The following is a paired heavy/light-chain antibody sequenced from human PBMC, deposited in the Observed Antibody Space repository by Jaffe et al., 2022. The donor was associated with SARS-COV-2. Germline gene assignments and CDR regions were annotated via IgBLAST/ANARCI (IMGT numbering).Light chain of an antibody. V-gene: IGKV3-11*01. J-gene: IGKJ1*01. Sequence: EIVLTQSPATLSLSPGERATLSCRASQSVSSYLAWYQQKPGQAPRLLIYDASNRATGIPARFSGSGSGTDFTLTISSLEPEDFAVYYCQQRSNWPPWTFGQGTKVEIK. CDR2: DAS. CDR1: QSVSSY. CDR3: QQRSNWPPWT.
Heavy chain of an antibody. J-gene: IGHJ4*02. CDR1: GFTVSSNY. Sequence: EVQLVESGGGLVQPGGSLRLSCAASGFTVSSNYMSWVRQAPGKGLEWVSVIYSGGSTYYADSVKGRFTISRDNSKNTLYLQMNSLRAEDTAVYYCAREERGAYTTRQQLVRADWGQGTLVTVSS. D-gene: IGHD6-13*01. CDR3: AREERGAYTTRQQLVRAD. CDR2: IYSGGST. V-gene: IGHV3-66*02.